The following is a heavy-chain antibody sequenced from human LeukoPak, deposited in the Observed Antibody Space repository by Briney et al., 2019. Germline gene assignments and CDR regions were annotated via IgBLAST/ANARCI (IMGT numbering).Heavy chain of an antibody. Sequence: GGSLRLSCAASGFTFSSYSMNWVRQAPGKGLEWVSYISSSSSTIYYADSVKGRFTISRDNAKNSLYLQMNSLRAEDTAVYYCARDSKDDFWSGPVPPRWGQGTLVTVSS. J-gene: IGHJ4*02. D-gene: IGHD3-3*01. CDR2: ISSSSSTI. V-gene: IGHV3-48*01. CDR3: ARDSKDDFWSGPVPPR. CDR1: GFTFSSYS.